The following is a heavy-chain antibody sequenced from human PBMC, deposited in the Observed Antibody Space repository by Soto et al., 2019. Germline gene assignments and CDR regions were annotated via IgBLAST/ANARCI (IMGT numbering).Heavy chain of an antibody. J-gene: IGHJ4*02. Sequence: QVQLVQSGAVVMKPGSSVKVSCKASGGIFSTFAISWVRQAPGQGLEWMGGIIPMFGSTNYAPKFQARVTITADEFTSIAYLELSRLRSDDSAVYYCARLGTKSVLREYASDIYYFDSWGQATLVTVSS. CDR2: IIPMFGST. V-gene: IGHV1-69*12. CDR3: ARLGTKSVLREYASDIYYFDS. CDR1: GGIFSTFA. D-gene: IGHD2-8*01.